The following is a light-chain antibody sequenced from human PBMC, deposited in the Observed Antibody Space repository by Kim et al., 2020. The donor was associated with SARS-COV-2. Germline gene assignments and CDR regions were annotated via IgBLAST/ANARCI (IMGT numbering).Light chain of an antibody. CDR3: QQYGSSPAT. CDR2: GAS. J-gene: IGKJ1*01. V-gene: IGKV3-20*01. Sequence: SPGQRATLSCRASQSVSSSYLAWYQQNPGQPPTLLIYGASSRATGIPDRFSGSGSGTDFTLPISRLEPEDFAVYYCQQYGSSPATFGQGTKVDIK. CDR1: QSVSSSY.